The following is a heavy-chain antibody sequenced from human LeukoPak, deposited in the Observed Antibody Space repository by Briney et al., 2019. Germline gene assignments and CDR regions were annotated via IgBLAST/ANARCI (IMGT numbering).Heavy chain of an antibody. CDR3: ARIGITIFGVVSVPYYFDY. CDR2: INHSGST. Sequence: SETLSLTCTVSGGSINSHYWSWIRQPPGKGLEWIGEINHSGSTNYNPSLKSRVTISVDTSKNQFSLKLSSVTAADTAVYYCARIGITIFGVVSVPYYFDYWGQGTLVTVSS. J-gene: IGHJ4*02. D-gene: IGHD3-3*01. V-gene: IGHV4-34*01. CDR1: GGSINSHY.